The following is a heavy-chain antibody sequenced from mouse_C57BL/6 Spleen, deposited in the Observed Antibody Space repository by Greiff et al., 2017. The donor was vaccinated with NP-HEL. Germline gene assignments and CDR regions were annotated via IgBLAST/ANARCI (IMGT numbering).Heavy chain of an antibody. CDR3: AIWVITTVVFDD. Sequence: QVQLQQPGAELVKPGASVKVSCKASGYTFTSYWMHWVKQRPGQGLEWIGRIHPSDRDTNYNQKFKGKATLTVDKSYSTAYMQLSSLTSVDSAVYYCAIWVITTVVFDDWGQGTTLTVSS. D-gene: IGHD1-1*01. CDR1: GYTFTSYW. J-gene: IGHJ2*01. V-gene: IGHV1-74*01. CDR2: IHPSDRDT.